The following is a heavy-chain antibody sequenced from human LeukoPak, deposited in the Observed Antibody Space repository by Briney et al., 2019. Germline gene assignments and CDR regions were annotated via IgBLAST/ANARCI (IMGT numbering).Heavy chain of an antibody. Sequence: GRSLRLSCAASGFTFSSYGMHWVRQAPGKGLEWVAVISYDGSNKYYADSVKGRFTISRDNSKNTLYLQMNSLRAEDTAVYYCAKADSSSWYRGDAFDIWGQGTMVTVSS. J-gene: IGHJ3*02. CDR1: GFTFSSYG. CDR2: ISYDGSNK. V-gene: IGHV3-30*18. CDR3: AKADSSSWYRGDAFDI. D-gene: IGHD6-13*01.